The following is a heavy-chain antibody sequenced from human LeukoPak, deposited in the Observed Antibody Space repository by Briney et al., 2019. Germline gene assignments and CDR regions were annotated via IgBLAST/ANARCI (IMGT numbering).Heavy chain of an antibody. CDR2: IYPGDSET. V-gene: IGHV5-51*01. CDR3: ARRSTVIRGVLEEAFDY. D-gene: IGHD3-10*01. CDR1: GTSFNNHF. Sequence: GDSLEISCKGSGTSFNNHFIAWARQLPGKGLEWMRIIYPGDSETTYSPSFEGLVTISADKSISTVYLQWSSLEASDTAMYYCARRSTVIRGVLEEAFDYWGQGTLVTVSS. J-gene: IGHJ4*02.